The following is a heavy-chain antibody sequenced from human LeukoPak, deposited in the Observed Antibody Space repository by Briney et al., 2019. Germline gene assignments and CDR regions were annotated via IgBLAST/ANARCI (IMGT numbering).Heavy chain of an antibody. V-gene: IGHV3-48*03. CDR2: ISSSGSTI. CDR3: ARDATGIAGYVDAFDI. CDR1: GFTFSSYE. D-gene: IGHD1-14*01. J-gene: IGHJ3*02. Sequence: GGSLRLSCAASGFTFSSYEMNWVRQAPGKGLEWVPYISSSGSTIYYADSVKGRFTISRDNAKNSLYLQMNSLRAEDTAVYYCARDATGIAGYVDAFDIWGQGTIVTLSS.